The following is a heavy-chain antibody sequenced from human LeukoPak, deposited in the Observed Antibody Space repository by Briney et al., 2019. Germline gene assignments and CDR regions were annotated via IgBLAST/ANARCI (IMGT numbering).Heavy chain of an antibody. J-gene: IGHJ4*02. CDR1: GYTFTSYG. CDR2: ISAYNGNT. V-gene: IGHV1-18*01. D-gene: IGHD3-22*01. Sequence: ASVKVSCRASGYTFTSYGISWVRQAPGQGLEWMGWISAYNGNTNYAQKLQGRVTMTTDTSTSTAYMELRSLRSDDTAVYYCARDRYYYDSSGLFGYWGQGTLVTVSS. CDR3: ARDRYYYDSSGLFGY.